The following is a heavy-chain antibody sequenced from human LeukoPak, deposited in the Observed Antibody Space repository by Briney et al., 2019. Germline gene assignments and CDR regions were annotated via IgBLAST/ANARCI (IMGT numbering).Heavy chain of an antibody. Sequence: GGSLRLSCAASGFTVNSNYMSWVRQAPGKGLERVSIIYKDGRTYYADSVKGRFTISRDNSRNMLYLQMNSLRAEDTAVYYCARDVNSYAHCGHWGQGTLVTVSS. CDR3: ARDVNSYAHCGH. D-gene: IGHD5-18*01. J-gene: IGHJ4*02. CDR1: GFTVNSNY. V-gene: IGHV3-53*01. CDR2: IYKDGRT.